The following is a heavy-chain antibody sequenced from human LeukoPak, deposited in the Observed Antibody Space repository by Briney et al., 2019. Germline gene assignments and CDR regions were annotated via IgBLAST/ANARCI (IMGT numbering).Heavy chain of an antibody. Sequence: GGSLRLSCAASGFTFSSYSMNWVRQAPGKGLEWVSSISSSSSYIYHADSVKGRFTISRDNAKNSLYLQMNSLRAEDTAVYYCARDRGGSSGWFYWGQGTLVTVSS. J-gene: IGHJ4*02. V-gene: IGHV3-21*01. CDR3: ARDRGGSSGWFY. D-gene: IGHD6-19*01. CDR1: GFTFSSYS. CDR2: ISSSSSYI.